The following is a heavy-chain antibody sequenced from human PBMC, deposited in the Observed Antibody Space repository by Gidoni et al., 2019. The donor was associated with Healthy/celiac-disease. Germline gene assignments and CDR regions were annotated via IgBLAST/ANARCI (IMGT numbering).Heavy chain of an antibody. CDR1: GGSFSGYY. D-gene: IGHD1-26*01. V-gene: IGHV4-34*01. Sequence: QVQLQQWGAGLLKPSETLSLPCAVYGGSFSGYYWSWIRQPPGKGLEGIGEINHSSSTTYNPSLKSRVTISVDTSKNQFSLKLSSVTAADTAVYYCARRRIVGAPRSHFDYWGQGTLVTVSS. J-gene: IGHJ4*02. CDR3: ARRRIVGAPRSHFDY. CDR2: INHSSST.